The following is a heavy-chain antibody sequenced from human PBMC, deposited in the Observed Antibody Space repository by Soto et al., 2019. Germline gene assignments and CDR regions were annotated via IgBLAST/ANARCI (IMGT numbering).Heavy chain of an antibody. D-gene: IGHD3-9*01. CDR2: IYWDDDK. CDR3: AHRRNPVSGETGYYSLVFDY. J-gene: IGHJ4*02. Sequence: DSGPTLVNPTQTLTLTCSFSGFSLSTSPEGVGWIRQPPGKALEWLALIYWDDDKRYSPSLKSRLTITKDTSKNQVVLTLTNVDPVDTAAYYCAHRRNPVSGETGYYSLVFDYWGQGTLVTVSS. V-gene: IGHV2-5*02. CDR1: GFSLSTSPEG.